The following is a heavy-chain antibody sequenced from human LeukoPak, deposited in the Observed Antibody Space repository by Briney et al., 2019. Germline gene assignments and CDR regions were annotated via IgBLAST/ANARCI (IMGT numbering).Heavy chain of an antibody. CDR3: ARLPTGFPNWFDS. CDR2: VCHGGAT. D-gene: IGHD2-8*02. Sequence: IGTVCHGGATSYNSALKSRVIISIGTSKNQFFLKLSSVTVADTAVYYCARLPTGFPNWFDSWGQGSLVTVSS. V-gene: IGHV4-39*01. J-gene: IGHJ5*01.